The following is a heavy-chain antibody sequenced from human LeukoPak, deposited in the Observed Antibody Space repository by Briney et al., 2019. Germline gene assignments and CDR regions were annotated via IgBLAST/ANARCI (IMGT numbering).Heavy chain of an antibody. CDR1: GYTFTSYG. J-gene: IGHJ4*02. D-gene: IGHD3-10*01. CDR3: ARGDHYGSVNYYAYDY. V-gene: IGHV1-18*01. Sequence: GASVKVSCKASGYTFTSYGISWVRQAPGQGLEWMGWISAYNGNTNYAQKLQGRVTMTRDTSISTACMELSRLRSDDTAVYYCARGDHYGSVNYYAYDYWGQGTLVTVSS. CDR2: ISAYNGNT.